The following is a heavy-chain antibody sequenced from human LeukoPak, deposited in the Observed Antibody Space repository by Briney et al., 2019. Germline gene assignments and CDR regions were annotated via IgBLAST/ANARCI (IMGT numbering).Heavy chain of an antibody. D-gene: IGHD2-21*02. CDR1: GGSISSSSYS. CDR3: ATSEENIVVVTAIGWYFDL. Sequence: SETLSLTCTVSGGSISSSSYSWGWIRQPPGKGLEWIGSIYYSGSTYYNPSLKSRVTISVDTSKNQFSLKLSSVTAADTAVYYCATSEENIVVVTAIGWYFDLWGRGTLVTVSS. V-gene: IGHV4-39*01. J-gene: IGHJ2*01. CDR2: IYYSGST.